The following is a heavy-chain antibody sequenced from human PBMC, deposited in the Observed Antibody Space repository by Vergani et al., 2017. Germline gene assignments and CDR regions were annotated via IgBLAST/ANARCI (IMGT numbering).Heavy chain of an antibody. D-gene: IGHD3-22*01. CDR3: ARDSSGVDY. CDR2: ISGSGGST. Sequence: EVQLLESGGGLVQPGGSLRLSCAASGFTFDTYAMNWVRQAPGKGLEWVSAISGSGGSTSYADSVKGRFTISRDNSRNTLYVQMNNLRAEDTAVYYCARDSSGVDYWGQGTLVTVSS. CDR1: GFTFDTYA. V-gene: IGHV3-23*01. J-gene: IGHJ4*02.